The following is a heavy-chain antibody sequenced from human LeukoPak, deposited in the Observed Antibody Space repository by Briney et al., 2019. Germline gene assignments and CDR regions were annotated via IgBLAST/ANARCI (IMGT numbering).Heavy chain of an antibody. J-gene: IGHJ6*02. Sequence: EASVKVSCKASGYTFTSYYMHWVRQAPGQGLEWMGIINPSGGSTSYAQKFQGRVTMTRDTSTSTVYMELSSLRSEDTAVYYCARDVLVGATPAYYYYYGMDVWGQGTTVTVSS. CDR1: GYTFTSYY. CDR2: INPSGGST. D-gene: IGHD1-26*01. V-gene: IGHV1-46*01. CDR3: ARDVLVGATPAYYYYYGMDV.